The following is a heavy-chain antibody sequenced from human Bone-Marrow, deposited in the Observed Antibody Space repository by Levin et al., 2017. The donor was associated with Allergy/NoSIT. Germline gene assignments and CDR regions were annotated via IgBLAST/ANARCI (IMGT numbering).Heavy chain of an antibody. J-gene: IGHJ3*02. CDR3: ARGIIGDVRVAHKEAFDI. CDR2: ITTSGSTM. CDR1: GFTFNTYE. Sequence: GESLKISCAASGFTFNTYEMNWVRQAPGKGLEWLSYITTSGSTMYYADSVKGRFTISRDNAKNSLYLQMNSLRADDTAVYYCARGIIGDVRVAHKEAFDIWGQGTMVSVSS. V-gene: IGHV3-48*03. D-gene: IGHD2-8*02.